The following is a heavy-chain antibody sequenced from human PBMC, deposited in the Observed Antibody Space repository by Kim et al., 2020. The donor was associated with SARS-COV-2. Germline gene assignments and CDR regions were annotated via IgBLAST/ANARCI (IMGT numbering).Heavy chain of an antibody. CDR3: TRDRGGRYYYGSGSYYNDGMDV. J-gene: IGHJ6*02. Sequence: GGSLRLSCTASGFTFGDYAMSWVRQAPGKGLEWVGFIRSKAYGGTTEYAASVKGRFTISRDDSKSIAYLQMNSLKTEDTAVYYCTRDRGGRYYYGSGSYYNDGMDVWGQGTTVTVSS. CDR2: IRSKAYGGTT. V-gene: IGHV3-49*04. CDR1: GFTFGDYA. D-gene: IGHD3-10*01.